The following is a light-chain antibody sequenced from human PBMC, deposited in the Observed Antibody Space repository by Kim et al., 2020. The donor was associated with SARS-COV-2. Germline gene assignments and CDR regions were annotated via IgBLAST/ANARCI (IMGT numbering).Light chain of an antibody. Sequence: SSELTQDPAVSVALGQTVRITCQGDSLRSYYVSWYQQKPGHAPIVVISGKNNRPSGIPDRFSGSSSGNTASLAITGAQAEDEADYCCRSRDSNGYVVFGGGTQLTVL. CDR3: RSRDSNGYVV. CDR2: GKN. CDR1: SLRSYY. V-gene: IGLV3-19*01. J-gene: IGLJ2*01.